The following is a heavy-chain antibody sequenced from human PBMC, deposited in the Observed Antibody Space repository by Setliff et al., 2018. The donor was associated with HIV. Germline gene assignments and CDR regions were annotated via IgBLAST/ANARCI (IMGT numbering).Heavy chain of an antibody. CDR2: INIRSGNT. D-gene: IGHD6-6*01. CDR1: GYSFTTSG. V-gene: IGHV1-18*01. CDR3: ARDEPKSTEAAPGY. J-gene: IGHJ4*02. Sequence: GASVKVSCKASGYSFTTSGVSWVRQAPGQGLEWMGWINIRSGNTNYAQKFQGRVTMTTDTSTSTAYMGLRSLRSDDTAVYYCARDEPKSTEAAPGYWGQGTLVTVSS.